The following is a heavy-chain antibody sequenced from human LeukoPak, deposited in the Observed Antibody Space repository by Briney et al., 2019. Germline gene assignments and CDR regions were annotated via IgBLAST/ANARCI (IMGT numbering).Heavy chain of an antibody. CDR3: VKDRLESWRGFYFGVFDY. V-gene: IGHV3-23*01. D-gene: IGHD3-3*01. Sequence: TGGSLRLSCATSGFTFRRYAMSWVRQAPGKGLEWVSGISDGGRATYYADPVKGRFTISRDNSKSTLYLQMNSLRAEDTAVYYCVKDRLESWRGFYFGVFDYWGQGALVTVAS. J-gene: IGHJ4*02. CDR2: ISDGGRAT. CDR1: GFTFRRYA.